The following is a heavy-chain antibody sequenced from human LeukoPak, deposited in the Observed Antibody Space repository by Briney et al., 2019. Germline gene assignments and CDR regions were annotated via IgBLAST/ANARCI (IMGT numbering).Heavy chain of an antibody. J-gene: IGHJ4*02. CDR2: ISYDGSNK. D-gene: IGHD6-19*01. V-gene: IGHV3-30-3*01. Sequence: PGRSLRLSCAASGFTFSSYAMHWVRQAPGKGLEWVAVISYDGSNKYYADSVKGRFTISRDNSKNTLYLQMNSLRAEDTAVYYCARDLGDRQQWLARHFDYWGQGTLVTVSS. CDR3: ARDLGDRQQWLARHFDY. CDR1: GFTFSSYA.